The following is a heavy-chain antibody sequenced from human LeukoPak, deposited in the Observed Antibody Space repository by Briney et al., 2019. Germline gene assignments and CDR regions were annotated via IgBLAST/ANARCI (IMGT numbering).Heavy chain of an antibody. CDR2: TSVHSGNP. Sequence: GASVKVSCKASGYSFRKYDISWVRQAPGQGLERMGWTSVHSGNPKYAQKFQGRVTMTTDTSTSTHYMELRSLRSDDTAVYYCARDVGAVAGYNFDYWGQGTLVAVSS. CDR1: GYSFRKYD. V-gene: IGHV1-18*01. J-gene: IGHJ4*02. CDR3: ARDVGAVAGYNFDY. D-gene: IGHD6-19*01.